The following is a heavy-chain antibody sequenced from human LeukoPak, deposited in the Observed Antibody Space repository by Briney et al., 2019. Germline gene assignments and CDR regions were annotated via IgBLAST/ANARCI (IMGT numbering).Heavy chain of an antibody. CDR1: GGSFSGYY. V-gene: IGHV4-34*01. CDR2: INHSGST. Sequence: PSETLSLTCAVYGGSFSGYYWSWIRQPPGKGLEWLGEINHSGSTNYNPSLKSRVTISVDTSKNQFSLKLSSVTAADTAVYYCARGLDSYYDFWSGQTDAFDIWGQGTMVTVSS. D-gene: IGHD3-3*01. CDR3: ARGLDSYYDFWSGQTDAFDI. J-gene: IGHJ3*02.